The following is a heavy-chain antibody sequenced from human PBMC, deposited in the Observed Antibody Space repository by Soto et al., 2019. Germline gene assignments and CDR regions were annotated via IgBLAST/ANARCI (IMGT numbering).Heavy chain of an antibody. V-gene: IGHV4-61*03. D-gene: IGHD3-22*01. CDR1: GGSVSNASFY. Sequence: QVQLQESGPGLVKPSETLSLTCSVSGGSVSNASFYWTWIRQAPGTGLEYIGYIFYTGVTNYNPSLHSPVTITLDPSKNHFSLKLNSMTAADTAVYYCVRVLDSSWYADLWGRGTLVTVSS. CDR3: VRVLDSSWYADL. CDR2: IFYTGVT. J-gene: IGHJ2*01.